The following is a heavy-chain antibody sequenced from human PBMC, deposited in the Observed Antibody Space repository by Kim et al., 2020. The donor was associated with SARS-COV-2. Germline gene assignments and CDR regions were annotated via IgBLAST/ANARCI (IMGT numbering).Heavy chain of an antibody. CDR3: ARFRYCSGGSCYSDYFDY. D-gene: IGHD2-15*01. V-gene: IGHV4-30-2*05. Sequence: KSRVTRSGDTSKNQFSLKLSSVTAADTAVYYCARFRYCSGGSCYSDYFDYWGQGTLVTVSS. J-gene: IGHJ4*02.